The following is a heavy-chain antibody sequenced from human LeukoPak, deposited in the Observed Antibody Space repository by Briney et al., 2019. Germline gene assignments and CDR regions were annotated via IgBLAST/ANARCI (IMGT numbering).Heavy chain of an antibody. Sequence: SETLSLTCTVSGGSISSSNYYWSWIRQPPGKGLEWIGSIYYSGSTYYNPSLKSRVTISVDTSKNQFSLKLSSVTAADTAVYYCARDYQGGYGDKTVDYWGQGTLVTVSS. CDR1: GGSISSSNYY. CDR2: IYYSGST. CDR3: ARDYQGGYGDKTVDY. V-gene: IGHV4-39*07. D-gene: IGHD5-18*01. J-gene: IGHJ4*02.